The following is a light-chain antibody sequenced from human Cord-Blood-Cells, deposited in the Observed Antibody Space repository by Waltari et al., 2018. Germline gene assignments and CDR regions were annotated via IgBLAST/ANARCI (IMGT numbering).Light chain of an antibody. Sequence: QSALTQPASVSGSPGQSITISCTGTSSDVGSYNLVSWYQQHPGKAPKLMIYEVSKRPSGVSNRFSGYKSGNTASLTISGLQAEDEADYYCCSYAGSSTGVFGGGTELTVL. CDR2: EVS. V-gene: IGLV2-23*02. CDR3: CSYAGSSTGV. J-gene: IGLJ3*02. CDR1: SSDVGSYNL.